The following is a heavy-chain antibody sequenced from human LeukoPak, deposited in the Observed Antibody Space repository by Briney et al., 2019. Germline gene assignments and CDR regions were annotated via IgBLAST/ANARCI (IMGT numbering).Heavy chain of an antibody. CDR1: GFTFSSYA. V-gene: IGHV3-23*01. J-gene: IGHJ4*02. CDR2: VSISGDST. D-gene: IGHD1-26*01. Sequence: PGGSLRLSCAASGFTFSSYAMGWVRQAPGKGLEWVSRVSISGDSTYYADSVKGRFTISRDNSKNTLYLQINSLRAEDTAVYYCARARTSGSFCDYWGQGTLVTVSS. CDR3: ARARTSGSFCDY.